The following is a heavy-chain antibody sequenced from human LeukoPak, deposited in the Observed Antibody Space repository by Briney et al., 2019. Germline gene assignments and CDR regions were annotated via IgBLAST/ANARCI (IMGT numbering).Heavy chain of an antibody. CDR2: INPNSGGT. V-gene: IGHV1-2*02. Sequence: GASVKVSCKASGYTFTGYYMHWVRQAPGQGLEWMGWINPNSGGTNYAQKFQGRVTMPRDTSISTAHMELSRLRSDDTAVYYCARVPVGWRAAGTSLFDYWGQGTLVTVSS. CDR1: GYTFTGYY. D-gene: IGHD6-13*01. J-gene: IGHJ4*02. CDR3: ARVPVGWRAAGTSLFDY.